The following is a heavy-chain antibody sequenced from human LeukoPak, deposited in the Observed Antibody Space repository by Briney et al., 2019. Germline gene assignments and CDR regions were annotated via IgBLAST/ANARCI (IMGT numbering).Heavy chain of an antibody. CDR3: ARDSSYYDSSGYYQKDLFDY. J-gene: IGHJ4*02. CDR2: INSDGSST. Sequence: GGSLRLSCAASGFTFNSYWMHWVRQAPGKGLVWVSRINSDGSSTSYADSVKGRFTISRDNAKNTLYLQVSSLRAEDTAVYYCARDSSYYDSSGYYQKDLFDYWGQGTLVTVSS. CDR1: GFTFNSYW. D-gene: IGHD3-22*01. V-gene: IGHV3-74*01.